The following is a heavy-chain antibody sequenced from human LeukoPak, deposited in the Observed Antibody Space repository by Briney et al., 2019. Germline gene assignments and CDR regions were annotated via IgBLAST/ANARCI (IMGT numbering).Heavy chain of an antibody. CDR1: GGSISSYY. D-gene: IGHD3-10*01. J-gene: IGHJ5*02. CDR3: ASHLWFGEAWFDP. V-gene: IGHV4-59*08. Sequence: SETLSLTCTVSGGSISSYYWSWIRQPPGKGLEWIGYIYYSGSTNYNPPLKSRVTISVDTSKNQFSLKLSSVTAADTAVYYCASHLWFGEAWFDPWGQGTLVTVSS. CDR2: IYYSGST.